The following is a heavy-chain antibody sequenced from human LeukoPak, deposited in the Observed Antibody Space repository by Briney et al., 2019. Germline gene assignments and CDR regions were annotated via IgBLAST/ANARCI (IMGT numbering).Heavy chain of an antibody. CDR3: ASLAVAGNEVDY. J-gene: IGHJ4*02. CDR1: GFMFTNFD. V-gene: IGHV1-8*02. Sequence: ASVKVSCKASGFMFTNFDINWVRQASGLGLEWMGWMDPNTGHTGYAQKLQGRVTMTTDTSTSTAYMELRSLRSDDTAVYYCASLAVAGNEVDYWGQGTLVTVSS. CDR2: MDPNTGHT. D-gene: IGHD6-19*01.